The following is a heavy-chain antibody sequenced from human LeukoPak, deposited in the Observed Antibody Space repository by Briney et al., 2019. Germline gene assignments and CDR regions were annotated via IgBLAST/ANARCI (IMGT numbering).Heavy chain of an antibody. CDR2: IYYSGST. D-gene: IGHD3-3*01. J-gene: IGHJ5*02. CDR1: VGSISSGDYY. V-gene: IGHV4-30-4*01. Sequence: PSQTLSLTCTVSVGSISSGDYYWSWIRQPPGKGLEWIGYIYYSGSTIYNPSLKGRLSISIDTSKNQFSLKLSSVTAADTAVYYCAREGHDFWSGSRGWFDPWGQGTLVTVSS. CDR3: AREGHDFWSGSRGWFDP.